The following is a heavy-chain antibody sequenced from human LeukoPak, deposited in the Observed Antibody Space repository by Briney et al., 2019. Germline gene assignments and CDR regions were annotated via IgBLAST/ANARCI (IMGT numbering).Heavy chain of an antibody. Sequence: GGSLRLPCEASGFTFSSYAMSWVRQAPGKGLEWVSVISGSGGSTYYADSVKGRFTISRDNSKNTLYLQMNSLRAEDTAVYYCAKSMSKKPIDYWGQGTLVTVSS. CDR3: AKSMSKKPIDY. V-gene: IGHV3-23*01. CDR1: GFTFSSYA. CDR2: ISGSGGST. J-gene: IGHJ4*02.